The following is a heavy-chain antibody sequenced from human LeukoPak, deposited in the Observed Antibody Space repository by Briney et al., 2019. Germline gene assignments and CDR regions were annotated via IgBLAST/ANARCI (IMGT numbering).Heavy chain of an antibody. CDR1: GYTFTGYY. Sequence: EASVTVSCKASGYTFTGYYMHWVRQAPGQGLEWMGWINPNSGGTNYAQKFQGRVTMTRDTSISTAYMELSRLRSDDTAVYYCVCGGDITGTTDYWGQGTLVTVSS. D-gene: IGHD1-7*01. CDR2: INPNSGGT. CDR3: VCGGDITGTTDY. J-gene: IGHJ4*02. V-gene: IGHV1-2*02.